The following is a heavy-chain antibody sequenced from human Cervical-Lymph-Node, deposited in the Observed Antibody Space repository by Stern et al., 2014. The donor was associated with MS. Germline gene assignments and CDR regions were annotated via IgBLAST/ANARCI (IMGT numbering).Heavy chain of an antibody. Sequence: QVQLVQSGGGVVQPGRSLRLSCAASGFTLSNYGMHWVRQAPGKGLEWAAVIWYDGSNEYYADSVKGRFTISRDNSQNTLYLQMNSLRVEDTAVYFCARDQVHSSSSLDYWGQGTLVTVSS. CDR3: ARDQVHSSSSLDY. J-gene: IGHJ4*02. D-gene: IGHD6-6*01. CDR1: GFTLSNYG. CDR2: IWYDGSNE. V-gene: IGHV3-33*01.